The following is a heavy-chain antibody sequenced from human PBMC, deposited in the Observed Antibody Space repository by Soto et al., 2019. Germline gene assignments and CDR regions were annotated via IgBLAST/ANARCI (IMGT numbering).Heavy chain of an antibody. CDR2: IIPILGIA. CDR1: GGTFSSYT. J-gene: IGHJ4*02. CDR3: ASSGIVVVPSATLDG. D-gene: IGHD2-2*01. V-gene: IGHV1-69*02. Sequence: QVQLVQSGAEVKKPGSSVKVSCKASGGTFSSYTISWVRQAPGHGLEWMGRIIPILGIANYAQKLQGRVTITAVKATSTAYMSRSSLRSDDTAVYYCASSGIVVVPSATLDGWCQGTLVTVSS.